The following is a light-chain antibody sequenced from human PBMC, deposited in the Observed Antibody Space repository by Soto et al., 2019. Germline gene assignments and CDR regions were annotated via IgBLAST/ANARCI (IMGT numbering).Light chain of an antibody. CDR1: QGISSY. CDR2: AAS. V-gene: IGKV1-9*01. Sequence: DIQLTQSPSFLSASVGDRVTITCRASQGISSYLAWYQQKPGKAPKLLIYAASTLQSGVPSRFSGSRSGTEFTLTSSSLQPEDFATYYCQQLSSYPPFTFGPGTKVDIK. J-gene: IGKJ3*01. CDR3: QQLSSYPPFT.